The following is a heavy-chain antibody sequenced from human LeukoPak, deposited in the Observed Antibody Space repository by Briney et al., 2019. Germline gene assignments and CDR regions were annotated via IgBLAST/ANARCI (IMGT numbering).Heavy chain of an antibody. CDR3: ARLILSGYSYGSYYFDY. V-gene: IGHV3-53*04. Sequence: GGSLRLSCAVSGFTVSCNYMSWVRQPPGKGVELVSVIYSGSSTYYADSGKGRFTISRHNSSNPLYLQMNSPRAEDTAVYYCARLILSGYSYGSYYFDYWGQGTLVTVSS. CDR1: GFTVSCNY. CDR2: IYSGSST. J-gene: IGHJ4*02. D-gene: IGHD5-18*01.